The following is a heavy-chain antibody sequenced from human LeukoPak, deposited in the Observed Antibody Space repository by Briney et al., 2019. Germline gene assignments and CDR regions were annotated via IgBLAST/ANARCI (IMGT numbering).Heavy chain of an antibody. CDR3: ARERGSGSYHPFDP. Sequence: GGSLRLSCVASGFTFSSYWMSWVRQTPGKGLEWVANIKQDGSEKNYIDSVKGRFTISRDNGKDSLYPQMNRLRADDTAIYYCARERGSGSYHPFDPWGQGTLAIVSS. CDR2: IKQDGSEK. V-gene: IGHV3-7*01. D-gene: IGHD3-10*01. J-gene: IGHJ5*02. CDR1: GFTFSSYW.